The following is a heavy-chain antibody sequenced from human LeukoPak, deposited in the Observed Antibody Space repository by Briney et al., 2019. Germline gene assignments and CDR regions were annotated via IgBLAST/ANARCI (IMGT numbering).Heavy chain of an antibody. Sequence: GGSLRLSCAASGFSVGYNYVSWVRQAPGKGLEWVSVIYSGGSGGRIYYADSVKGRFTTSRDNSKNTLYLQMNSLRAEDTAVYYCAKGTSLSRFDPWGQGTLVTVSS. J-gene: IGHJ5*02. V-gene: IGHV3-53*01. CDR1: GFSVGYNY. CDR3: AKGTSLSRFDP. CDR2: IYSGGSGGRI. D-gene: IGHD3/OR15-3a*01.